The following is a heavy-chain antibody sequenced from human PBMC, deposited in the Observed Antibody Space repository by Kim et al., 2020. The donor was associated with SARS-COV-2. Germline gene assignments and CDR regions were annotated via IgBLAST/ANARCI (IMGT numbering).Heavy chain of an antibody. CDR3: AREAIVVVPAIDY. J-gene: IGHJ4*01. Sequence: YADSVKGGFTRYSDNSNNTLYPQMNSLSAEDTAVYYCAREAIVVVPAIDYWGQGTLVTVSS. V-gene: IGHV3-33*01. D-gene: IGHD2-2*01.